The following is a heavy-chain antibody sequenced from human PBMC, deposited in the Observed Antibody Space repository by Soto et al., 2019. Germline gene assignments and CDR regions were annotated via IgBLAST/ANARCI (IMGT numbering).Heavy chain of an antibody. CDR1: GGTFSSYA. J-gene: IGHJ6*02. Sequence: SVKVSCKASGGTFSSYAISWVRQAPGQGLEWMGGIIPIFGTANYAQKFQGRVTITADESTSTAYMELSSLRSEDTAVYYCARAIAGAYYYYYGMDVWGQGTTVTVSS. V-gene: IGHV1-69*13. D-gene: IGHD2-21*01. CDR3: ARAIAGAYYYYYGMDV. CDR2: IIPIFGTA.